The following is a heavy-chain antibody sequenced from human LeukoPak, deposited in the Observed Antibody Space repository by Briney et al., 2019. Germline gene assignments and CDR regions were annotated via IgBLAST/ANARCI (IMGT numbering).Heavy chain of an antibody. J-gene: IGHJ3*02. CDR1: GFSFSNFG. Sequence: PGRSLRLSCAASGFSFSNFGMHWVRQAPGKGLQWVSVIWSDGKNKFYADSVKGRFTIFRDNSKKTLDLQLNSPRAEDTALYYCVRERGPYNDFDIWGQGTMVTVSS. V-gene: IGHV3-33*01. CDR2: IWSDGKNK. CDR3: VRERGPYNDFDI. D-gene: IGHD2-21*01.